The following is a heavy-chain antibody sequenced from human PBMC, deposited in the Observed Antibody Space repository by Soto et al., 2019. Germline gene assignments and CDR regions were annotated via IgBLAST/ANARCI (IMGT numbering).Heavy chain of an antibody. D-gene: IGHD3-10*01. Sequence: QGKGLEWVAVISYDGSNKYYADSVKGRFTISRDNSKNTLYLQMNSLRAEDTAVYYCAKDKYGSGDPLLDYWGQRTLASVPS. V-gene: IGHV3-30*18. CDR2: ISYDGSNK. CDR3: AKDKYGSGDPLLDY. J-gene: IGHJ4*02.